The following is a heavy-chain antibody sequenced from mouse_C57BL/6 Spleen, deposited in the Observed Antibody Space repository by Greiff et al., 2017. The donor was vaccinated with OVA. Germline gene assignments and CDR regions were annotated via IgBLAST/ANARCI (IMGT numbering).Heavy chain of an antibody. J-gene: IGHJ2*01. CDR1: GYTFTDYE. CDR3: TIIWLRHY. D-gene: IGHD2-2*01. Sequence: VQLQQSGAELVRPGASVTLSSKASGYTFTDYEMHWVKQTPVHGLEWIGAIDPETGGTAYNQKFKGKAILTADKSSSTAYMELRSLTSEDSAVYYCTIIWLRHYWGQGTTLTVSS. V-gene: IGHV1-15*01. CDR2: IDPETGGT.